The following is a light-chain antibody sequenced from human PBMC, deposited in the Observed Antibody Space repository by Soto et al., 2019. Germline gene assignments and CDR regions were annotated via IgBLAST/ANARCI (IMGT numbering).Light chain of an antibody. CDR1: SSDVGGYNY. CDR3: SSYAGSNNFGV. Sequence: QSALTQPPSASGSPGQSVTISCIGTSSDVGGYNYVSWYQQHPGKAPKLMIYEVSKRPSGVPDRFSGSKSGNTASLTVSGLQAEDEADYYCSSYAGSNNFGVFGTGTKLTVL. CDR2: EVS. J-gene: IGLJ1*01. V-gene: IGLV2-8*01.